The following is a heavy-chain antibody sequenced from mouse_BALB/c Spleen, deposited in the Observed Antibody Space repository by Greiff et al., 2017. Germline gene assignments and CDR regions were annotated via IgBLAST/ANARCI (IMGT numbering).Heavy chain of an antibody. CDR2: INPSNGRT. CDR1: GYTFTSYW. Sequence: QVQLQQPGAELVKPGASVKLSCKASGYTFTSYWMHWVKQRPGQGLEWIGEINPSNGRTNYNEKFKSKATLTVDKSSSTAYMQLSSLTSEDSAVYYCAVGSSYVGDYWGQGTSVTVSS. V-gene: IGHV1S81*02. J-gene: IGHJ4*01. CDR3: AVGSSYVGDY. D-gene: IGHD1-1*01.